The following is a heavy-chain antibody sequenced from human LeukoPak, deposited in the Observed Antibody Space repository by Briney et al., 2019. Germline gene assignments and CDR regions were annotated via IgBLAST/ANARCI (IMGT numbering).Heavy chain of an antibody. V-gene: IGHV1-46*01. CDR2: INPSGGST. J-gene: IGHJ4*02. D-gene: IGHD5-18*01. Sequence: ASVKVSCKASGYTFTSYYMHWVRQAPGQGLEWMGIINPSGGSTSYAQKFQGRVTMTRDTSTSTVYMELSSLRSEDTAVYYCARDAVDTAMLKNYSDYWGQGTLVTVPS. CDR3: ARDAVDTAMLKNYSDY. CDR1: GYTFTSYY.